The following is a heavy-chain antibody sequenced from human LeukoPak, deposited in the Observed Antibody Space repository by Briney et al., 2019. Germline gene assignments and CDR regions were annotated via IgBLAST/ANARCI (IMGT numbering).Heavy chain of an antibody. Sequence: SETLSLTCAVYGGSFSGYYWSWIRQPPGKGLEWIGEINHSGSTNHNPSLKSRVTISVDTSKNQFSLKLSSVTAADTAVYYCARGSSSSRKAKFDYWGQGTLVTVSS. J-gene: IGHJ4*02. V-gene: IGHV4-34*01. D-gene: IGHD6-13*01. CDR2: INHSGST. CDR1: GGSFSGYY. CDR3: ARGSSSSRKAKFDY.